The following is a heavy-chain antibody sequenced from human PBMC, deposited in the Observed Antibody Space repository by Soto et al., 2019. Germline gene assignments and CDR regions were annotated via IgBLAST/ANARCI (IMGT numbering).Heavy chain of an antibody. V-gene: IGHV3-7*03. J-gene: IGHJ6*02. CDR1: GLTFSSYW. Sequence: GGSLRLSCAASGLTFSSYWMSWVRQAPGKGLEWVANIKQDGSEKYYVDSVKGRFTISRDNAKNSLYLQMNSLRAEDTAVYYCARDVRFLEWFVWGQGTTVTVSS. CDR3: ARDVRFLEWFV. CDR2: IKQDGSEK. D-gene: IGHD3-3*01.